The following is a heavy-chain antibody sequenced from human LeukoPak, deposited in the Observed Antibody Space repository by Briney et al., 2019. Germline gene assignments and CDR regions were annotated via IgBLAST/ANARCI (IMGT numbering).Heavy chain of an antibody. CDR3: AKPYYYDSSGYSN. J-gene: IGHJ4*02. V-gene: IGHV3-30*18. CDR2: ISYDGSNK. CDR1: GFTFSSYG. D-gene: IGHD3-22*01. Sequence: PGGSLRLSCAASGFTFSSYGMPWVRQAPGKGLEWVALISYDGSNKYYADSVKGRFTISRDNSKNTLYLQMNSLRAEDTAVYHCAKPYYYDSSGYSNWGQGTLVTVSS.